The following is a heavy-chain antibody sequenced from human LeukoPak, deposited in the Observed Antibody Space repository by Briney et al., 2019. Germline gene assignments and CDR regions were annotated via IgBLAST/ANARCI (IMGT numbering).Heavy chain of an antibody. J-gene: IGHJ5*02. D-gene: IGHD6-13*01. V-gene: IGHV1-18*01. CDR1: GYTFTSYG. CDR2: ISAYNGNT. Sequence: GASVKVSCKASGYTFTSYGISWVRQAPGQGLEWTGWISAYNGNTNYAQNLQGRVTMTTDTSTSTAYMELRSLRSDDTAVYYCARGLARKGGIAAVWVWFDPWGQGTLVTVSS. CDR3: ARGLARKGGIAAVWVWFDP.